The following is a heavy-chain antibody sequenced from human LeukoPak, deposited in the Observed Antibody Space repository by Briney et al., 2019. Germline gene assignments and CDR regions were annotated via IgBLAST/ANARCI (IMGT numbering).Heavy chain of an antibody. CDR3: ARGTSYDFGSGYYSTSYYYSGMDV. D-gene: IGHD3-3*01. Sequence: GASVKVSCKASGYTFTSYGISWVRQAPGQGLEWMGWISAYNGNTNYAQKLQGRVTMTTDTSTSTAYMELRSLRSDDTAVYYCARGTSYDFGSGYYSTSYYYSGMDVWGQGTTVTVSS. J-gene: IGHJ6*02. CDR1: GYTFTSYG. CDR2: ISAYNGNT. V-gene: IGHV1-18*01.